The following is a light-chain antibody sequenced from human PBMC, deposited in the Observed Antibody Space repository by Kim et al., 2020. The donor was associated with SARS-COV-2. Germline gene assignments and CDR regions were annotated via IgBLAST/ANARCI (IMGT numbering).Light chain of an antibody. V-gene: IGKV1-39*01. CDR2: GSS. CDR1: QSVNTY. CDR3: QQSYNAPRT. J-gene: IGKJ1*01. Sequence: AYVGDRVTITCRASQSVNTYLNWYQQKSGKAPELLISGSSTLQSGVPSRFSGSGSGTDFTFTISSLQPDDFATYYCQQSYNAPRTFGPGTKVE.